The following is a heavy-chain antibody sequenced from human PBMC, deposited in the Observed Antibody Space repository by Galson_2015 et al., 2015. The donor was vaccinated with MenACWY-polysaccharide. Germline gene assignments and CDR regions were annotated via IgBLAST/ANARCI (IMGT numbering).Heavy chain of an antibody. J-gene: IGHJ3*01. V-gene: IGHV3-7*01. CDR1: GFTFSDSW. Sequence: SLRLSCAASGFTFSDSWMTWVRQAPGKGLEWVATIRKSGSEKYYVDSVEGRFTLSRDNPKNSLYLQMNSLRAEDTAVYYCARDRSWSGYFAFDFWGQGTMVTVSS. D-gene: IGHD3-3*01. CDR3: ARDRSWSGYFAFDF. CDR2: IRKSGSEK.